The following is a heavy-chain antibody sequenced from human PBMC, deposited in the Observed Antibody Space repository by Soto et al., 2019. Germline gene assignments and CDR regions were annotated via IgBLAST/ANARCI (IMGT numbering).Heavy chain of an antibody. CDR3: ARDTVTTNIFSYYYYGMDV. V-gene: IGHV3-33*01. D-gene: IGHD4-17*01. J-gene: IGHJ6*02. CDR1: GFTFSSYG. Sequence: PGGSLRLSCAASGFTFSSYGMHWVRQAPGKGLEWVAVIWYDGSNKYYADSVKGRFTISRDNSKNTLYLQMNSLRAEDTAVYYCARDTVTTNIFSYYYYGMDVWGQGTTVTVSS. CDR2: IWYDGSNK.